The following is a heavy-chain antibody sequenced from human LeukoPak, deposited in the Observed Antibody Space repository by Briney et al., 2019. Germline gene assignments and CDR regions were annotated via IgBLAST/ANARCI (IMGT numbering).Heavy chain of an antibody. J-gene: IGHJ6*02. Sequence: GGSLRLSCAASGFIFDTYTMPWVRQAPGKGLEWVALIWSDSSNSGYVESMKGRFTISRDNSKNTVSLQMNSLRAEDTAVYYCAKGVETGRRYYYYYYGMDVWGQGTTVTVSS. CDR2: IWSDSSNS. D-gene: IGHD5-24*01. V-gene: IGHV3-33*06. CDR1: GFIFDTYT. CDR3: AKGVETGRRYYYYYYGMDV.